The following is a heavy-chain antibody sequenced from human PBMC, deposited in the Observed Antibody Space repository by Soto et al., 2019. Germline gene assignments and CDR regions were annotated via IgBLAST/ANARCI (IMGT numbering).Heavy chain of an antibody. Sequence: QLQLQVSGPGLVKASETLSLTCNVSGGSISSSRSYWAWIRQPPGKGLEWIANIFYSGSTYYNPSLASRVTVSVDTSKNHFSLKLSSVPAAHTAGYYCARQPTTADIVTLFDPWGQGTLVTVSS. J-gene: IGHJ5*02. V-gene: IGHV4-39*01. CDR2: IFYSGST. CDR3: ARQPTTADIVTLFDP. CDR1: GGSISSSRSY. D-gene: IGHD2-15*01.